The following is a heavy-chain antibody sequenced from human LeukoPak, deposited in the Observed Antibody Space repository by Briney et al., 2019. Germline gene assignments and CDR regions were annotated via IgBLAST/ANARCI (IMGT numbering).Heavy chain of an antibody. V-gene: IGHV3-53*01. Sequence: GGSLRLSCAASGFSVTNNYMSWVRQAPGKALEWVSVFYVGGATYYADSVKGRFTISRDNSENTLYLQMKSLRAEDTAVYYCARGDGYNFFDYWGQGTLVTVSS. D-gene: IGHD5-24*01. CDR3: ARGDGYNFFDY. CDR1: GFSVTNNY. J-gene: IGHJ4*02. CDR2: FYVGGAT.